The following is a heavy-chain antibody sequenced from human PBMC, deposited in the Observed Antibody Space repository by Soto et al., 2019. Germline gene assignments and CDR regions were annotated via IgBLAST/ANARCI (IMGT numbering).Heavy chain of an antibody. CDR1: GGSISSGDYY. Sequence: SETLSLTCTVSGGSISSGDYYWSWIRQPPGKGLGWIGYIYYSGITDYNPSLKSRVTISVDTSKNQFSLKLSSVTAADTAVYYCARGGIAAADYYYYYGMDVWGQGTTVTVSS. CDR3: ARGGIAAADYYYYYGMDV. D-gene: IGHD6-13*01. V-gene: IGHV4-30-4*01. CDR2: IYYSGIT. J-gene: IGHJ6*02.